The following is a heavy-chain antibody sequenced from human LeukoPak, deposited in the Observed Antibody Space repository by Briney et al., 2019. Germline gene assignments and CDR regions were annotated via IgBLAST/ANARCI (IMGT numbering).Heavy chain of an antibody. CDR1: GFTFSSYD. Sequence: PGRSLRLSCAASGFTFSSYDMHWVRQAPGKGLEWVAVISYDGSNKYYADSVKGRFTISRDNSKNTLYLQMNSLRAEDTAVYYCAKGTYGDALEYWGQGTLVTVSS. CDR3: AKGTYGDALEY. J-gene: IGHJ4*02. D-gene: IGHD4-17*01. CDR2: ISYDGSNK. V-gene: IGHV3-30*18.